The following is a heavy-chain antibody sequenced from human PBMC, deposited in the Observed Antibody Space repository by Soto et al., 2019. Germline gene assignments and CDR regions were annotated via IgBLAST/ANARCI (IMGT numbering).Heavy chain of an antibody. V-gene: IGHV3-23*01. CDR1: GFTFSSYA. CDR2: ISGSGGST. J-gene: IGHJ3*02. D-gene: IGHD2-15*01. CDR3: AKDGCSGGSCYLNDAFDI. Sequence: QAGGSLRLSCAASGFTFSSYAMSWVRHAPGKGLEWVSAISGSGGSTYYADSVKGRFTISRDNSKNTLYLQMNSLRAEDTAVYYCAKDGCSGGSCYLNDAFDIWGQGTMVTVSS.